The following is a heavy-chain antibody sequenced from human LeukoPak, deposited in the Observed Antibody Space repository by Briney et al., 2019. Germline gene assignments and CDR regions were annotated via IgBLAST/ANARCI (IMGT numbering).Heavy chain of an antibody. Sequence: GGSLRLSCAASGFTVSSNYMNWVRQAPGKGLEWVSYISSSSSTIYYADSVKGRFTISRDNAKNSLYLQMNSLRAEDTAVYYCARERVPAATPNWFDPWGQGTLVTVSS. J-gene: IGHJ5*02. CDR3: ARERVPAATPNWFDP. CDR1: GFTVSSNY. CDR2: ISSSSSTI. D-gene: IGHD2-2*01. V-gene: IGHV3-48*01.